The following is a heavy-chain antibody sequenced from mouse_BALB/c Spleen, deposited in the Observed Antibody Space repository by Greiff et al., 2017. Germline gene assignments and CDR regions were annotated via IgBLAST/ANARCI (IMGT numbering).Heavy chain of an antibody. V-gene: IGHV3-2*02. D-gene: IGHD2-4*01. CDR2: ISYSGST. J-gene: IGHJ4*01. CDR3: ARWKGYDYDGYAMDY. Sequence: EVKLVESGPGLVKPSQSLSLTCTVTGYSITSDYAWNWIRQFPGNKLEWMGYISYSGSTSYNPSLKSRISITRDTSKNQFFLQLNSVTTEDTATYYCARWKGYDYDGYAMDYWGQGTSVTVSS. CDR1: GYSITSDYA.